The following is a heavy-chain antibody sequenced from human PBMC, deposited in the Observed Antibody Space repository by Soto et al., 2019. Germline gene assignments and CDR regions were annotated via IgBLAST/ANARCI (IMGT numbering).Heavy chain of an antibody. J-gene: IGHJ4*02. D-gene: IGHD5-18*01. CDR3: ARVRRGYSYGYIYYFDY. Sequence: QVQLQESGPGLVKPSETLSLTCTVSGGSISSYYWSWIRQPPGKGLEWIGYIYYSGSTNYNPSLKSRVTISVDTSKNKCSRKLSSVTASDTAVYYCARVRRGYSYGYIYYFDYWGQGTLVTVSS. CDR2: IYYSGST. CDR1: GGSISSYY. V-gene: IGHV4-59*01.